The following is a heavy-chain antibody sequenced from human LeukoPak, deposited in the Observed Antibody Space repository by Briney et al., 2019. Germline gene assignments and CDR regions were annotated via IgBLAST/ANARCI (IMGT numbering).Heavy chain of an antibody. CDR3: ARVRDHCGGDCYSFDY. CDR1: GFSISNNS. Sequence: SETLSLTCAVSGFSISNNSWSWIRQSPGKGLEWLGYIYYSGSTYYNPSLKSRVTMSVDSFNNQFCLRLSSVTTADTAVYYCARVRDHCGGDCYSFDYWGQGTLVTVSS. V-gene: IGHV4-59*01. D-gene: IGHD2-21*02. J-gene: IGHJ4*02. CDR2: IYYSGST.